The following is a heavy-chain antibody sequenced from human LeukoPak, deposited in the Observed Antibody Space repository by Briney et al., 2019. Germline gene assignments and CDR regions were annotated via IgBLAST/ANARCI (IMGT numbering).Heavy chain of an antibody. CDR1: GGSISSSSYY. CDR2: IYYSGST. Sequence: SETLSLTCTVSGGSISSSSYYWGWIRQPPGKGLEWIGSIYYSGSTYYNPSLKSRVTISVDTSKNQFSLKLSSVTAADTAVYYCAIDIVVVPAAIRWFDPWGQGTLVTVPS. V-gene: IGHV4-39*02. CDR3: AIDIVVVPAAIRWFDP. D-gene: IGHD2-2*02. J-gene: IGHJ5*02.